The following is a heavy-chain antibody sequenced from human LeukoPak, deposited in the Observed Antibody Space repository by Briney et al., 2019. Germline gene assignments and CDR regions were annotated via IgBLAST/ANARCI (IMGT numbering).Heavy chain of an antibody. CDR2: ISGSGGST. D-gene: IGHD2-21*02. V-gene: IGHV3-23*01. Sequence: GGSLRLSCAASGFTFSSYAMSWVRQAPGKGLEWVSAISGSGGSTYYADSVKGRFTISRDDSKNTLYLQMNSLRAEDTAVYYCAKRGGIVVVTAIPGWYYFDYWGQGTLVTVSS. CDR3: AKRGGIVVVTAIPGWYYFDY. J-gene: IGHJ4*02. CDR1: GFTFSSYA.